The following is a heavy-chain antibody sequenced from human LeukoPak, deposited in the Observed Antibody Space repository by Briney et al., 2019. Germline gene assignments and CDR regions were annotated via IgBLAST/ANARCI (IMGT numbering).Heavy chain of an antibody. Sequence: GRSLRLSCAASGFTFSSNAMHWVRQAPGKGLEWVAIISYDGSNKYYADSVKGRFTISRDKSKNTLYLQMNSLRGEDTAVYYCARSAAAGRIVATFDYWGQGTLVTVSS. CDR3: ARSAAAGRIVATFDY. D-gene: IGHD5-12*01. CDR1: GFTFSSNA. V-gene: IGHV3-30*04. J-gene: IGHJ4*02. CDR2: ISYDGSNK.